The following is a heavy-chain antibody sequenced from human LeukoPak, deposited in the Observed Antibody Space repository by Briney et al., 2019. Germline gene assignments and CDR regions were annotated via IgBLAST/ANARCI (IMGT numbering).Heavy chain of an antibody. V-gene: IGHV3-23*01. CDR1: GFTFSRYA. CDR2: IGGSGGNT. D-gene: IGHD3-22*01. CDR3: ARGMSATSGYLELEY. J-gene: IGHJ4*02. Sequence: PGGSLRLSCAASGFTFSRYAMSWVRQSPGKGLEWVSAIGGSGGNTYSADSVKGRCTISRDNSLQTLFLHMNSLRAEDTAVYYCARGMSATSGYLELEYWGQGALVTVST.